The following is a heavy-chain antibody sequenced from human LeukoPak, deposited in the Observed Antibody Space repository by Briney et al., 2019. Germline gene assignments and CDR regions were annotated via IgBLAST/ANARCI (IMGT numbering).Heavy chain of an antibody. CDR1: GGSFSGYY. CDR2: INHSGST. V-gene: IGHV4-34*01. Sequence: SETLSLTCAVYGGSFSGYYWSWIRQPPGKGLEWIGKINHSGSTNYNPSLKSRVTISVDTSKNQFSLKLSSVTAADTAVYYCARGGFNDGSGSYRLWGQGTLVTVSS. D-gene: IGHD3-10*01. CDR3: ARGGFNDGSGSYRL. J-gene: IGHJ4*02.